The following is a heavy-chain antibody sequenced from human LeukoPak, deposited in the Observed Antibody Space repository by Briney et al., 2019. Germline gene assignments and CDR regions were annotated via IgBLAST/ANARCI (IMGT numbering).Heavy chain of an antibody. CDR2: ISSSSSYI. CDR3: ARELRIAAAFYAMDV. Sequence: GGSLRLSCAASGFTFSSYSMNWVRQAPGKGLEWVSSISSSSSYIYYADSVKGRFTISRDNAKNSLYLQMNSLRAEDTAVYYCARELRIAAAFYAMDVWGQGTTVTVSS. CDR1: GFTFSSYS. J-gene: IGHJ6*02. V-gene: IGHV3-21*01. D-gene: IGHD6-13*01.